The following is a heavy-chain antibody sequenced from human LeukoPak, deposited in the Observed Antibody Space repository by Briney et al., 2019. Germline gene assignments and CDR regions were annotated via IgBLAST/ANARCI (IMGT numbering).Heavy chain of an antibody. CDR2: QYWGDDE. D-gene: IGHD1-26*01. J-gene: IGHJ4*02. CDR1: GFSPSTRGEG. V-gene: IGHV2-5*02. Sequence: GPRLVKATQTHTLTCTFAGFSPSTRGEGVGWIRQPPGKSVERIAIQYWGDDERYSPYMKSRLTITKDTSKNQVVLTMTNMDPVDTATYYCAHRPPIYSGSYVFGYWGQGTLVTVSS. CDR3: AHRPPIYSGSYVFGY.